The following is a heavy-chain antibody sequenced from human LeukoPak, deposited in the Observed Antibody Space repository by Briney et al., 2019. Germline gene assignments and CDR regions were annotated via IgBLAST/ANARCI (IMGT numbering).Heavy chain of an antibody. J-gene: IGHJ4*02. CDR3: VLTADNYFDY. V-gene: IGHV1-18*01. Sequence: ASVKVSCKASGYTFTSYGISWVRQAPGQGLEWMGWISAYNGNTNYAQKLQGRVTMTTDPSTSTAYMELRSLRSDDTAVYYCVLTADNYFDYWGQGTLVTVSS. CDR1: GYTFTSYG. D-gene: IGHD2-2*01. CDR2: ISAYNGNT.